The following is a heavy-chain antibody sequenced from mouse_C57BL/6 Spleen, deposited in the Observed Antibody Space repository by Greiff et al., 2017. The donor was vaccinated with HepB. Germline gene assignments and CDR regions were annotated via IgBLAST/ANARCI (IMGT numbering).Heavy chain of an antibody. Sequence: EVKLMESGGGLVQPGGSLKLSCAASGFTFSDAWMDWVRQSPEKGLEWVAEIRNKANNHATYYAESVKGRFTISRDDSKSSVYLQMNSLRAEDTGIYYCTRLLRSYFDYWGQGTTLTVSS. D-gene: IGHD1-1*01. V-gene: IGHV6-6*01. CDR2: IRNKANNHAT. CDR1: GFTFSDAW. J-gene: IGHJ2*01. CDR3: TRLLRSYFDY.